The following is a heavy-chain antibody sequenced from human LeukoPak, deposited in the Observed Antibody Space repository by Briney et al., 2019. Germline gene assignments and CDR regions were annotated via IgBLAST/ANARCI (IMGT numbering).Heavy chain of an antibody. Sequence: PSETLFLNCTVSGGSIGSYYWSWIRAPPGKGLEWIGYIYYSGSTNYNPSPKSRVTISVDTSKNQFSLKLSSVTAADTAVYYCARVKEGLDIWGKGTMVTVSS. D-gene: IGHD4-23*01. J-gene: IGHJ3*02. CDR3: ARVKEGLDI. CDR2: IYYSGST. V-gene: IGHV4-59*01. CDR1: GGSIGSYY.